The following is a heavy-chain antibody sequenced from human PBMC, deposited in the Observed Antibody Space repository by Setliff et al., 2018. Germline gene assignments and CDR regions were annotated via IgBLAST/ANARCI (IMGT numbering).Heavy chain of an antibody. CDR1: GGTFSNYG. Sequence: SVKVSCKASGGTFSNYGVSWVRQAPGQGLEWMGGIISMFGTTNYAQKFQGRVTMTKDTSTTTVYLELSSLRSEDTALYYCARAPLESGYYYGQGHYFDNWGQGTLVTVSS. D-gene: IGHD5-18*01. CDR3: ARAPLESGYYYGQGHYFDN. V-gene: IGHV1-69*05. J-gene: IGHJ4*02. CDR2: IISMFGTT.